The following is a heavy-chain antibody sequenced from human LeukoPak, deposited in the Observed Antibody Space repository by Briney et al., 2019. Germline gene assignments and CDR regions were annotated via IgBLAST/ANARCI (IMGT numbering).Heavy chain of an antibody. J-gene: IGHJ4*02. Sequence: GGSLRLSCAASGFTFSSYSMNWVRQAPGKGLEWVSSISSSSSYIYYADSVKGRFTISRDNAKNSLYLQMNSLRAEDTAVYYCARGIKSLPIVLMVYATMDIDYWGQGTLVTVSS. D-gene: IGHD2-8*01. CDR1: GFTFSSYS. CDR3: ARGIKSLPIVLMVYATMDIDY. V-gene: IGHV3-21*01. CDR2: ISSSSSYI.